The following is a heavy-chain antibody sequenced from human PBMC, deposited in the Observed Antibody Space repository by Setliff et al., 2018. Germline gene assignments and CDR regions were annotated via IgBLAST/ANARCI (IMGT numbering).Heavy chain of an antibody. CDR1: GFTLNTYG. CDR2: IRSDGNKK. V-gene: IGHV3-30*02. CDR3: AKEQEITLVPGIIPDALDL. J-gene: IGHJ3*01. D-gene: IGHD3-10*01. Sequence: PGGSLRLSCAASGFTLNTYGISWVRQAPGKGLEWVTFIRSDGNKKYFGDSVKGRFSISRDNSKNTVYLQMNSLKIEDTAVYFCAKEQEITLVPGIIPDALDLWGQGTMVTVSS.